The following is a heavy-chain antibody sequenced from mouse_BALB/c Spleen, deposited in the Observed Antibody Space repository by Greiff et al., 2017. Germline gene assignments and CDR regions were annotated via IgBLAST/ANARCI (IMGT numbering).Heavy chain of an antibody. CDR2: INPGSGGT. J-gene: IGHJ1*01. Sequence: VQLQQSGAELVRPGTSVKVSCKASGYAFTNYLIEWVKQRPGQGLEWIGVINPGSGGTNYNEKFKGKATLTADKSSSTAYMQLSSLTSDDSAVYFCARGDYYGSSRSYWYFDVWGAGTTVTVSS. CDR1: GYAFTNYL. CDR3: ARGDYYGSSRSYWYFDV. D-gene: IGHD1-1*01. V-gene: IGHV1-54*01.